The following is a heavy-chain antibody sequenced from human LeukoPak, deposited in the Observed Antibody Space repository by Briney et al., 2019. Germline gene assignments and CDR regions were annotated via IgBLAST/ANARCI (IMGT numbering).Heavy chain of an antibody. CDR3: ARGLGTYDSSDLTWPMISF. J-gene: IGHJ4*02. CDR2: MNPNSGDT. D-gene: IGHD3-22*01. CDR1: GYTFTNYG. Sequence: ASVKVSCKASGYTFTNYGINWVRQATGQGLEWMGWMNPNSGDTAYAQQFQGRITMTRSTSISTAYMELSSLRSEDTAVYYCARGLGTYDSSDLTWPMISFWGQGTLVTVSS. V-gene: IGHV1-8*01.